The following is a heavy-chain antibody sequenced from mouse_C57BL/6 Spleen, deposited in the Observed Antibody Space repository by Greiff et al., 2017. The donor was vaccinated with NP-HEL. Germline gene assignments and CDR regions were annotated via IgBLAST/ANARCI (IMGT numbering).Heavy chain of an antibody. J-gene: IGHJ2*01. D-gene: IGHD3-2*02. Sequence: QVHVKQPGAELVKPGASVKLSCKASGYTFTSYWMQWVKQRPGQGLEWIGEIDPSDSYTNYNQKFKGKATLTVDTSSSTAYMQLSSLTSEDSAVYYCARKTAQATWGYWGQGTTLTVSS. CDR3: ARKTAQATWGY. CDR1: GYTFTSYW. CDR2: IDPSDSYT. V-gene: IGHV1-50*01.